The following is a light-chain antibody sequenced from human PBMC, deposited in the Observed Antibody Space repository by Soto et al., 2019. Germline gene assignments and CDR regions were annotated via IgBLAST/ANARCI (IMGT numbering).Light chain of an antibody. Sequence: EIVLTQSPATLSLSPGERATLSCRASQSVSSYLAWYQQKPGQDPRLLIYDASNRATGIPARFSGSGSGTDFTLTISSREPEDVAVYYWQQRSNWPPVLTFGQGTKVEIK. CDR3: QQRSNWPPVLT. J-gene: IGKJ1*01. CDR1: QSVSSY. CDR2: DAS. V-gene: IGKV3-11*01.